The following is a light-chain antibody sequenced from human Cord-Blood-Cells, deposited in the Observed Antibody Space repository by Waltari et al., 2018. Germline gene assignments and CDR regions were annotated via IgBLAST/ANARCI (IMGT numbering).Light chain of an antibody. CDR1: QSVSSY. CDR3: QQRSNWPPFFT. J-gene: IGKJ3*01. CDR2: DAS. V-gene: IGKV3-11*01. Sequence: SPGERATLSCRASQSVSSYLAWYQQKPGQAPRLLIYDASNRATGIPARFSGSGSGTDFTLTISSLEPEDFAVYYCQQRSNWPPFFTFGPGTKVDIK.